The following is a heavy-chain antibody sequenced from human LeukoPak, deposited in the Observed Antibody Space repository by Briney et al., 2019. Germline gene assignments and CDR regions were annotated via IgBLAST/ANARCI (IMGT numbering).Heavy chain of an antibody. CDR2: LSGNGNSA. V-gene: IGHV3-23*01. D-gene: IGHD1-26*01. Sequence: GGSLRLSCAASGFTFSNYAMSWVRQAPGKGLEWVSGLSGNGNSANYADSVRGRFTISRDNSKSTLYLQMNSLRAEDTAVYYCAKDRFKSGSYIASNWFDPWGQGTLVTVSS. CDR3: AKDRFKSGSYIASNWFDP. J-gene: IGHJ5*02. CDR1: GFTFSNYA.